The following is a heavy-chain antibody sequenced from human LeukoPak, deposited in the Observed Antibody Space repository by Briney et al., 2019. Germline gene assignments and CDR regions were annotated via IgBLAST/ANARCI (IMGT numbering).Heavy chain of an antibody. J-gene: IGHJ1*01. V-gene: IGHV3-30*02. Sequence: PGGSLRLSCAASGFTFSSYGMHWVRQAPGKGLEWVAFIRYDGSNKYYADSVKGRFTISRDNSKNTLYLQMNSLRAEDTAVYYCAKVPGSSSWYIPGPQYFQHWGQGTLVTVSS. CDR2: IRYDGSNK. D-gene: IGHD6-13*01. CDR1: GFTFSSYG. CDR3: AKVPGSSSWYIPGPQYFQH.